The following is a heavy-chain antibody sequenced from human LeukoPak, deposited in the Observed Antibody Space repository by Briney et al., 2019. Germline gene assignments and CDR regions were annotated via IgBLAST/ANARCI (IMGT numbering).Heavy chain of an antibody. D-gene: IGHD4-17*01. CDR2: IYYSGST. Sequence: SETLSLTCTVSGGSISSGDYYWSWIRQPPGKGLEWIGYIYYSGSTYYNPPLKSRVTISVDTSKNQFSLKLSSVTAADTAVYYCARAQLRTYGTIDYWGQGTLVTVSS. J-gene: IGHJ4*02. CDR1: GGSISSGDYY. CDR3: ARAQLRTYGTIDY. V-gene: IGHV4-30-4*01.